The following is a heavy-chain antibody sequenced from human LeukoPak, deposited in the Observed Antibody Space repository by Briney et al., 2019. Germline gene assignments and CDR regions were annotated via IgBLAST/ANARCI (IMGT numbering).Heavy chain of an antibody. Sequence: SETLSLTCAVNGGSFSGYYWNWIRQPPGKGLEWIGEINHSGSTNYNPSLKSRVTISVDTSKNQFSLKLSSVTAADTAVYYCARDYPDGGGGRYFDWLSVFWGQGTLVTVSS. CDR2: INHSGST. J-gene: IGHJ4*02. D-gene: IGHD3-9*01. V-gene: IGHV4-34*01. CDR1: GGSFSGYY. CDR3: ARDYPDGGGGRYFDWLSVF.